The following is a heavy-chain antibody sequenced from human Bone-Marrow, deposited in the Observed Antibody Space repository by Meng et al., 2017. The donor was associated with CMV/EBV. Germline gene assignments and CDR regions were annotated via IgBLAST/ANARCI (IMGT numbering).Heavy chain of an antibody. D-gene: IGHD4-11*01. CDR2: IYYGGST. V-gene: IGHV4-39*07. J-gene: IGHJ4*02. Sequence: SETLSLTCTVSGGSISTSGYYWGWIRQPPGKGLEWIGSIYYGGSTYYSPSLKKRVTISLDTSQNQFSLNLNSVTAADTAIYYCASITTSYTRFDYWGQGTLVTVSS. CDR3: ASITTSYTRFDY. CDR1: GGSISTSGYY.